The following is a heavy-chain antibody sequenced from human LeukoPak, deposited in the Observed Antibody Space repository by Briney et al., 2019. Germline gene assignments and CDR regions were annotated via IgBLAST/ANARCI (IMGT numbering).Heavy chain of an antibody. J-gene: IGHJ5*02. Sequence: GRSLRLSCAASGFSFSSYAIHWVRQAPGKRLEWVAGLSYDGSEKYHADSVKGRFTISRDNSKNTLYLQMNSLRVEDTAVYYCARAQGLPATGGHTWFDPWGQGTRVTVSS. D-gene: IGHD2-2*01. CDR3: ARAQGLPATGGHTWFDP. CDR1: GFSFSSYA. V-gene: IGHV3-30*01. CDR2: LSYDGSEK.